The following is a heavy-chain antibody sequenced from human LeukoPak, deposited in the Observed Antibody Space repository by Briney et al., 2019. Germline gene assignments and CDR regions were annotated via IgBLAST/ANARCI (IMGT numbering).Heavy chain of an antibody. V-gene: IGHV4-59*12. J-gene: IGHJ4*02. D-gene: IGHD6-19*01. CDR1: GGSISSYY. Sequence: SETLSLTCTVSGGSISSYYWSWIRQPPGKGLEWIGYIYYSGSTNYNPSLKSRVTISVDTSKNQFSLKLSSVTAADTAVYYCARDPGPGHLEGGAVGDWGQGTLVTVSS. CDR2: IYYSGST. CDR3: ARDPGPGHLEGGAVGD.